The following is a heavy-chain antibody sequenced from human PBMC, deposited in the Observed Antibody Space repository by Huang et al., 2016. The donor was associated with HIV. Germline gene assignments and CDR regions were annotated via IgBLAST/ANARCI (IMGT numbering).Heavy chain of an antibody. D-gene: IGHD1-1*01. CDR2: IYSKGNT. J-gene: IGHJ3*01. Sequence: QVQLQESGQGLVKPSDTLSLFCIVSGDSVDSSYSYGGWVRQPPGKGLEWMGSIYSKGNTYDNKYLKSRITISADTSRNHFSLNLKTVTAADTAVYYCSRGPSTPATELWGQGTMVTVSS. CDR3: SRGPSTPATEL. V-gene: IGHV4-39*02. CDR1: GDSVDSSYSY.